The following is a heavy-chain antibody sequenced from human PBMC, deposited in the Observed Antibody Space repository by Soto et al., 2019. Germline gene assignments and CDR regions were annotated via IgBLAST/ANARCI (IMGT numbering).Heavy chain of an antibody. D-gene: IGHD3-16*02. V-gene: IGHV3-30-3*01. Sequence: QVQLVESGGGVVQPGRSLRLSCAASGFTFSSYAMHWVRQAPGKGLEWVAVISYDGSNKYYADSVKCRFTISRDNSKNTLYLQMNSLRAEDTAVYYCARSPFRYDYVWGSYRPEDYWGQGTLVTVSS. CDR3: ARSPFRYDYVWGSYRPEDY. CDR2: ISYDGSNK. CDR1: GFTFSSYA. J-gene: IGHJ4*02.